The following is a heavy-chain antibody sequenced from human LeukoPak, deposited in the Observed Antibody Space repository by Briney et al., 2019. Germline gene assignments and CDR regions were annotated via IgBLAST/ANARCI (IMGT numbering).Heavy chain of an antibody. CDR1: GFTFSSYG. CDR2: ISYDGSNK. CDR3: AKSPYSSSWYAPDFDY. J-gene: IGHJ4*02. D-gene: IGHD6-13*01. V-gene: IGHV3-30*18. Sequence: PGGSLRLSCAASGFTFSSYGMHWVRQAPGKGLEWVAVISYDGSNKYYADSVKGRSTISRDNSKNTLYLQMNSLRAEDTAVYYCAKSPYSSSWYAPDFDYWGQGTLVTVSS.